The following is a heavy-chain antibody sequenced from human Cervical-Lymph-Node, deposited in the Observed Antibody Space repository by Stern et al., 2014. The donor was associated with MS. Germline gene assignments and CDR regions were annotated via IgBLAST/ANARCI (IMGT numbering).Heavy chain of an antibody. Sequence: EVHLVESGAEVKKPGESLTISCEVSGYRFTNNWIGWVRQMPGKGLEWMGIIYPGDSETRYSPSFQGQVTILVAKSNTTTYLQWSSLKASDTAIYYCARRGHGYMGIDYWGQGTLVTVSS. D-gene: IGHD5-24*01. CDR3: ARRGHGYMGIDY. J-gene: IGHJ4*02. CDR1: GYRFTNNW. V-gene: IGHV5-51*03. CDR2: IYPGDSET.